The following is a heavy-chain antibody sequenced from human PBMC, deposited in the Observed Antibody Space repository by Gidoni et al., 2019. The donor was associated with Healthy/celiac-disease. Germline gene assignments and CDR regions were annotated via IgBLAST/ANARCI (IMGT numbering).Heavy chain of an antibody. D-gene: IGHD2-15*01. Sequence: QVQLVESGGGLVKPGGSRRLSCAASGFTFSDSYMSWLRQAPGKGLGWVSYISSRCSTIYPADSVKGRFTISRDNAKNSRYLQMNSLRAEATAVYYCAREGAPGGYCSGGSCYSLVGWGQGTLVTVSS. J-gene: IGHJ4*02. CDR1: GFTFSDSY. V-gene: IGHV3-11*01. CDR2: ISSRCSTI. CDR3: AREGAPGGYCSGGSCYSLVG.